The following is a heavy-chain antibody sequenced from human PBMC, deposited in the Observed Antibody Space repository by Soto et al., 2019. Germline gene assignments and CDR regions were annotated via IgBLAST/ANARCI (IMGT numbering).Heavy chain of an antibody. V-gene: IGHV1-8*01. CDR2: MQPRDGRT. CDR3: TRGVTAGVDY. D-gene: IGHD1-20*01. Sequence: QVQLVQSGAEVREPGASVKVSCKASGYSFSSLDINWVRQTTGQGLEWMRWMQPRDGRTGYAQKFQGRVTMTRDTSINTAYMELSSLTSDDTAFYCCTRGVTAGVDYWGQGTLVTVSS. J-gene: IGHJ4*02. CDR1: GYSFSSLD.